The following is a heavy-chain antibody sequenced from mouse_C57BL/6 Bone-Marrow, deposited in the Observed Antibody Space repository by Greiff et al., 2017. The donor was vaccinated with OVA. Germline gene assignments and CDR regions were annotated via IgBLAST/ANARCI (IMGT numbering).Heavy chain of an antibody. V-gene: IGHV1-72*01. CDR2: IDPNSGGT. CDR3: ARILGSSYPHWYFDV. D-gene: IGHD1-1*01. Sequence: VQLQQSGAELVKPGASVKLSCKASGYTFTSYWMHWVKQRPGRGLEWIGRIDPNSGGTKYNEKFKSKATLTVDKPSSTAYMQLSSLTSEDSAVYYCARILGSSYPHWYFDVWGTGTTVTVSS. CDR1: GYTFTSYW. J-gene: IGHJ1*03.